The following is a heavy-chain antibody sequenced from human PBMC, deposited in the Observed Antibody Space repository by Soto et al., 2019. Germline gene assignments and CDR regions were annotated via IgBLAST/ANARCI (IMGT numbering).Heavy chain of an antibody. Sequence: EVRLVESGGGLVQPGESLRLSCAASGFTFSSYWMHWIRQAPGKGLVWVSRVSSDGSSTVYANSVKGRLTFSRDNAKNTLYLQMNSLSDEDTAVYYCARGLPNYSSFDSWGQGTLVTVSS. D-gene: IGHD4-4*01. J-gene: IGHJ4*02. CDR3: ARGLPNYSSFDS. CDR2: VSSDGSST. V-gene: IGHV3-74*01. CDR1: GFTFSSYW.